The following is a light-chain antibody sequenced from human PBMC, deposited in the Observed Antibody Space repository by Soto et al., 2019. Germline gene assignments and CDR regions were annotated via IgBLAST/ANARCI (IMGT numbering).Light chain of an antibody. CDR2: QDN. CDR1: KLGDKY. CDR3: QAWDSSTVV. V-gene: IGLV3-1*01. J-gene: IGLJ2*01. Sequence: SSELTQPPSASVSPGQTASITCSGAKLGDKYACWYQQKPGQSPVLVIFQDNKRPSGIPERFSGSNSGNTATLTISGTQAMDEADYYCQAWDSSTVVFGGGTKLTVL.